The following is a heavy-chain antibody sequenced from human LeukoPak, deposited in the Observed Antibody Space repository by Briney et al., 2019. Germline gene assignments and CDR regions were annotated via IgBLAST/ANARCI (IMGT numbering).Heavy chain of an antibody. CDR2: INPNSGGT. CDR1: GYTFIGYY. V-gene: IGHV1-2*02. D-gene: IGHD3-22*01. CDR3: ARADYYYDSSGYGY. J-gene: IGHJ4*02. Sequence: ASVKVSCKASGYTFIGYYMHWVRQAPGQGLEWMGWINPNSGGTNYAQKFQGRVTMTRDTSISTAYMELSRLRSDDTAVYYCARADYYYDSSGYGYWGQGTLVTVSS.